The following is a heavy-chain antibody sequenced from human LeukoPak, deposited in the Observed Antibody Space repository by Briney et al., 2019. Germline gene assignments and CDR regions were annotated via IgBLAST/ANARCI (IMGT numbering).Heavy chain of an antibody. CDR3: AKDTTAAFDI. CDR2: ISGSGGST. J-gene: IGHJ3*02. V-gene: IGHV3-23*01. CDR1: GFTFSSYA. Sequence: PGGSLRLSCAASGFTFSSYAMSWVRQAPGKGLEWVSAISGSGGSTYHADSVKGRFTISRDNSKNTLYLQMNSLRAGDTAVYYCAKDTTAAFDIWGQGTMVTVSS. D-gene: IGHD1-1*01.